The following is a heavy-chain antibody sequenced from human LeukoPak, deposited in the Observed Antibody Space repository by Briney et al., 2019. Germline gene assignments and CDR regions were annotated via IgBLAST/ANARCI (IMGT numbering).Heavy chain of an antibody. CDR2: IYYSETT. V-gene: IGHV4-39*01. Sequence: SETLSLXCTVSGGSISSTGYYWDWIRQPPGKGLEWIGSIYYSETTYYNSSLKSRVTISLNTSKNQFSLRLNSVTAADTAVYYCARQVSDYYYYYIDVWGKGATVTVSS. J-gene: IGHJ6*03. D-gene: IGHD5/OR15-5a*01. CDR1: GGSISSTGYY. CDR3: ARQVSDYYYYYIDV.